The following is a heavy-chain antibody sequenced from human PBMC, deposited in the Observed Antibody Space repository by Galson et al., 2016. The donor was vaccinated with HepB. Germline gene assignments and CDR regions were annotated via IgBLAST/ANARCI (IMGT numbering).Heavy chain of an antibody. D-gene: IGHD3-22*01. CDR3: AKDRYDSIGYYYVA. CDR1: GFTFSSSA. V-gene: IGHV3-23*01. Sequence: SLRLSCAASGFTFSSSAMSWVRQAPGKGLEWVSTIVGSGGSTFYADSVKGRFTISRDIYRNTLYLQVSSLRAEDTAVYYCAKDRYDSIGYYYVAWGQGTLVTVSS. J-gene: IGHJ4*02. CDR2: IVGSGGST.